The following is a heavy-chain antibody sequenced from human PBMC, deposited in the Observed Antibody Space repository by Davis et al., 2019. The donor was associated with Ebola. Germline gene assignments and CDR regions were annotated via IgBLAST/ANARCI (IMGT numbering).Heavy chain of an antibody. V-gene: IGHV3-23*01. CDR3: AKTSHTNYVRWFDP. Sequence: GGSLRLSCVTSGFTFANYAMAWVRQAPGKGLEWVSGIHGSGGNTYYADYVKGRFTVSRDNSRHTLYLQMDSLRADDTAFYFCAKTSHTNYVRWFDPWGQGTLVTVSS. CDR2: IHGSGGNT. D-gene: IGHD3-10*02. J-gene: IGHJ5*02. CDR1: GFTFANYA.